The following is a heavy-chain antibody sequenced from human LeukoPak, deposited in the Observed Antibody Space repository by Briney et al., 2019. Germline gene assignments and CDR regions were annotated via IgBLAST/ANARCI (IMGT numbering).Heavy chain of an antibody. Sequence: SETLSLTCAVSGYSIGSGYYWGWIRQPPGKGLEWIGSIYHTKTTSYNSSLTSRVTISVDTSKSQFSLRLSSVTAADTAVYYCARVSGDDSGHFHLWGQGTLVTVSS. D-gene: IGHD2-21*02. CDR2: IYHTKTT. V-gene: IGHV4-38-2*01. J-gene: IGHJ1*01. CDR1: GYSIGSGYY. CDR3: ARVSGDDSGHFHL.